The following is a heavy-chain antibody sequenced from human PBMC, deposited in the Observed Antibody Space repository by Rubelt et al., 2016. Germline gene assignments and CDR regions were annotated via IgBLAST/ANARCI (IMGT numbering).Heavy chain of an antibody. CDR3: ARLGDYGDFLDAFDI. D-gene: IGHD4-17*01. V-gene: IGHV1-69*01. J-gene: IGHJ3*02. Sequence: IFGTANYAQKFQGRVTITADESTSTAYMELSSLRSEDTAVYYCARLGDYGDFLDAFDIWGQGTMVTVSS. CDR2: IFGTA.